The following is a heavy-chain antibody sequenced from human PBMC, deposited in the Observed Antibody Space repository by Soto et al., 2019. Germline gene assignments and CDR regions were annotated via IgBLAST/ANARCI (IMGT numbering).Heavy chain of an antibody. CDR1: GGSISSYY. J-gene: IGHJ6*02. Sequence: SETLSLTCTVSGGSISSYYWSWIRQPPGKGLEWIGYTYYSGSTNYNPSLKSRVTISVDTSKNQFSLKLSSVTAADTAVYYCARGKQLVRDYYYGMDVWGQGTTVTVSS. CDR2: TYYSGST. V-gene: IGHV4-59*01. CDR3: ARGKQLVRDYYYGMDV. D-gene: IGHD6-13*01.